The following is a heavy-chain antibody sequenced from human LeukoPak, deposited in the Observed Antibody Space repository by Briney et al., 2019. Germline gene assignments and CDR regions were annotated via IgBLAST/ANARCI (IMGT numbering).Heavy chain of an antibody. CDR3: ARDGDILTGYYSWFDY. V-gene: IGHV3-33*01. CDR1: GFTFSSYG. J-gene: IGHJ4*02. D-gene: IGHD3-9*01. Sequence: GRSLRLSCAASGFTFSSYGMHWVRQAPGKGLEGVAVIWYDGSNKYYADSVKGRFTISRDNSKHTLYVQMNSLRAEDTAVYYCARDGDILTGYYSWFDYWGQGTLVTVSS. CDR2: IWYDGSNK.